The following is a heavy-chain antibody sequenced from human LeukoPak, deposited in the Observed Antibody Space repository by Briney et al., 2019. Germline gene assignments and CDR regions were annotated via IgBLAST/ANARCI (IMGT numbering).Heavy chain of an antibody. CDR1: GGTFISYA. CDR2: IIPIFGTA. Sequence: SVKVSCKASGGTFISYAISWVRQAPGQGLEWRGGIIPIFGTANYAQKFQGRVTITADESTSTAYMELSSLRSEDTAVYYCARGEYCSGGSCYWDYYYMDVWGKGTTVTVSS. CDR3: ARGEYCSGGSCYWDYYYMDV. V-gene: IGHV1-69*13. D-gene: IGHD2-15*01. J-gene: IGHJ6*03.